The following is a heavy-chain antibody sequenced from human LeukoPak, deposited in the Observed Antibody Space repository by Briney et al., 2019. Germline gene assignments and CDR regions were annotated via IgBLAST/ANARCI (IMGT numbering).Heavy chain of an antibody. CDR2: LYYDGRT. D-gene: IGHD6-13*01. Sequence: SETLSLTCTVFGDSVSSSNYYWAWFRRPPGKGLDWIGSLYYDGRTYYSPSLESRVTVSVDTSKNQFSLKLSSVTAADTAVYYCAREEAAAGTSYFDYWGQGTLVTVSS. CDR3: AREEAAAGTSYFDY. CDR1: GDSVSSSNYY. J-gene: IGHJ4*02. V-gene: IGHV4-39*07.